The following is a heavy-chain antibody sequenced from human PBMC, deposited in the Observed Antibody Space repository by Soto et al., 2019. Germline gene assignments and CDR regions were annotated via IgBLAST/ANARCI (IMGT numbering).Heavy chain of an antibody. D-gene: IGHD4-17*01. CDR1: GGTFNRYS. CDR2: IIPIVGTT. Sequence: QVQLVQSGAEVKKTGSSVKVSCKASGGTFNRYSISWVRQAPGQGLEWMGGIIPIVGTTTYAQKFQGRVTITADETTSTAYMELSSLRSEDTAVYYCAREDYDYGDGGNWFDPWGQGTLVTVSS. J-gene: IGHJ5*02. CDR3: AREDYDYGDGGNWFDP. V-gene: IGHV1-69*12.